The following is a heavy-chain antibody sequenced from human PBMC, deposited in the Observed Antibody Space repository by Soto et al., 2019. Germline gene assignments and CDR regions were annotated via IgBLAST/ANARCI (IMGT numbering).Heavy chain of an antibody. CDR2: IYYSGST. CDR3: ARLRPLKSILTGIAY. CDR1: GGSISSSSYY. D-gene: IGHD3-9*01. J-gene: IGHJ4*02. Sequence: SETLSLTCTVSGGSISSSSYYWGWIRQPPGKGLEWIGSIYYSGSTYYNPSLKSRVTISVDTSKNQFSLKLSSVTAADAAVYYCARLRPLKSILTGIAYWGQGTLVTVSS. V-gene: IGHV4-39*01.